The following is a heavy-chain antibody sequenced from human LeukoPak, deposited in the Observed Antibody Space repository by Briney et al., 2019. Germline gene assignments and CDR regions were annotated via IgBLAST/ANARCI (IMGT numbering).Heavy chain of an antibody. CDR2: IYTSGST. D-gene: IGHD6-6*01. J-gene: IGHJ4*02. Sequence: SETLSLTCTVSGGSISSYSWSWIRQPAGKGLEWIGRIYTSGSTKYNPSLTSRVTMSVDTSKNQFSLKLSSVTAADTAVYYCARAGQFISARPITFDYWGQGTLDTVSS. CDR3: ARAGQFISARPITFDY. CDR1: GGSISSYS. V-gene: IGHV4-4*07.